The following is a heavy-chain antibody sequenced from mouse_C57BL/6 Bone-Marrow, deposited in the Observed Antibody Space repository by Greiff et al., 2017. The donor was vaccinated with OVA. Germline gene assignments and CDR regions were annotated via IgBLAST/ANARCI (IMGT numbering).Heavy chain of an antibody. D-gene: IGHD1-1*01. J-gene: IGHJ2*01. V-gene: IGHV1-9*01. CDR1: GYTFTGYW. Sequence: QVQLKQSGAELMKPGASVKLSCKATGYTFTGYWIEWVKQRPGHGLEWIGEILPGSGSTNYNEKFKGKATFTADTSSNTAYIQLSSLTTEDSAIYYCARSGLYYGSSYFDYWGQGTTLTVSS. CDR2: ILPGSGST. CDR3: ARSGLYYGSSYFDY.